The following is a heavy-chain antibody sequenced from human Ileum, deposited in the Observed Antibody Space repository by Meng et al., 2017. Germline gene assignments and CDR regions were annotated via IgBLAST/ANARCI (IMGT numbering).Heavy chain of an antibody. V-gene: IGHV3-74*01. CDR3: VRDGLPSGAEYDY. CDR1: RLTLSYHW. D-gene: IGHD2/OR15-2a*01. Sequence: VESVGGLVRPWGSRGLSCVASRLTLSYHWMHWVRQAPGKGLEWVSHIKTDGSKTDYADSVRGRFSISRDNAKNTLSLQMNSLRAEDTAVYYCVRDGLPSGAEYDYWGQGALVTVSS. J-gene: IGHJ4*02. CDR2: IKTDGSKT.